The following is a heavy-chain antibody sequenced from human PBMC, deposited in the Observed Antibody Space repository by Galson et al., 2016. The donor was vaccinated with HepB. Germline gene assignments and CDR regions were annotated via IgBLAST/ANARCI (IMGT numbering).Heavy chain of an antibody. J-gene: IGHJ4*02. Sequence: SLRLSCAGSGFTFSTYWMHWVRLAPGKGPVWDSRINSDGSTTTYADSVKGRFTVSRDNAKNTLHLQMNSLSAEDSAVYYCARGTVQYFDWLSYFDSWGQGTLVTVSS. CDR2: INSDGSTT. CDR3: ARGTVQYFDWLSYFDS. CDR1: GFTFSTYW. D-gene: IGHD3-9*01. V-gene: IGHV3-74*01.